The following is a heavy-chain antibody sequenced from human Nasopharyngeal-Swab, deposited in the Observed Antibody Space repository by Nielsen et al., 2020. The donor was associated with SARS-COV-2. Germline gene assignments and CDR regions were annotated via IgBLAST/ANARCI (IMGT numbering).Heavy chain of an antibody. V-gene: IGHV3-48*03. CDR2: ISSSGNTI. J-gene: IGHJ4*02. D-gene: IGHD3-22*01. Sequence: GESLKISCAASGFTFSIYEMNWVRQAPGKGLEWVSYISSSGNTIYYADSVKGRFTISRGNAKNSLYLQMNSLRAEDTAVYYCARGEVITYFDYWGQGTLVTVSS. CDR3: ARGEVITYFDY. CDR1: GFTFSIYE.